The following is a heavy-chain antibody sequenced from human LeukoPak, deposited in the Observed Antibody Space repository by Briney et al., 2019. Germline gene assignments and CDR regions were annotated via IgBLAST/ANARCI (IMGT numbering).Heavy chain of an antibody. V-gene: IGHV5-51*01. CDR1: GYSFTTYW. D-gene: IGHD2-2*01. CDR3: ARTSTYAEFDY. CDR2: ISPADSDT. Sequence: GESLKISCKGSGYSFTTYWIGWVRQMPGKGPEWMGIISPADSDTRYSPSFQGQVTISADNSISTAYLQWSSLKASDTAMYYCARTSTYAEFDYWGQGSLVTVSS. J-gene: IGHJ4*02.